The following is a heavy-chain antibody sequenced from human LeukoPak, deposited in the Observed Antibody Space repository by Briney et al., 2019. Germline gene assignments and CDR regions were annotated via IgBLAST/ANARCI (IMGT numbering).Heavy chain of an antibody. Sequence: GGSLRLSCAASGFTFDDYTMHWVRQAPGKGLEWVSLISWDGGSTYYADSVRGRFTISRDNSKNSLYLQMNSLRTEDTALYYCAKGDSSSYYFNYMDVWGKGTAVTVSS. V-gene: IGHV3-43*01. CDR3: AKGDSSSYYFNYMDV. CDR1: GFTFDDYT. J-gene: IGHJ6*03. CDR2: ISWDGGST. D-gene: IGHD6-13*01.